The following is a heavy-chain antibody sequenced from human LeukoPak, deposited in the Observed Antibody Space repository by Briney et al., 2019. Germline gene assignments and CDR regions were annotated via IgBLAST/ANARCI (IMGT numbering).Heavy chain of an antibody. CDR3: ARSIAVAGNWYFDL. CDR2: IYHSGST. CDR1: GYSISSGYY. V-gene: IGHV4-38-2*02. Sequence: PSQTLSLTCTVSGYSISSGYYWGWIRQPRGKGLEWIGSIYHSGSTYYNPSLKSRVTISVDTSKNQFSLKLSSVTAADTAVYYCARSIAVAGNWYFDLWGRGTLVTVSS. D-gene: IGHD6-19*01. J-gene: IGHJ2*01.